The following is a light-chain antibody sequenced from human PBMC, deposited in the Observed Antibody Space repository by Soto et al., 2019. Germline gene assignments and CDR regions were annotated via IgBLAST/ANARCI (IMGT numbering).Light chain of an antibody. CDR2: GAS. CDR1: QSVSGSY. CDR3: QQYGSSPQT. V-gene: IGKV3-20*01. Sequence: EIVLTQSPGTLSLSPGERATLSCRASQSVSGSYLAWYQQKPGQAPRLLIYGASSRATGIPDRFSGSGSGTDFPLTISRLEPEDFAVYYCQQYGSSPQTCGQGTKVEIK. J-gene: IGKJ1*01.